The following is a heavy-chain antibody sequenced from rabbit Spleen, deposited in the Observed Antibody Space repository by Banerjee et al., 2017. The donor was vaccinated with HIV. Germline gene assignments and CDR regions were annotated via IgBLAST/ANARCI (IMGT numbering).Heavy chain of an antibody. Sequence: QEQLEESGGDLVKPEGSLTLTCTASGFSFSSSYWICWVRQAPGKGLEWIACVWGGSSETTKYASWAKGRFTISKTSSTTVTLQMTSLTAADTATYFCARSLDYGGYGYGDLWGQGTLVTVS. V-gene: IGHV1S45*01. CDR2: VWGGSSETT. CDR3: ARSLDYGGYGYGDL. J-gene: IGHJ4*01. D-gene: IGHD6-1*01. CDR1: GFSFSSSYW.